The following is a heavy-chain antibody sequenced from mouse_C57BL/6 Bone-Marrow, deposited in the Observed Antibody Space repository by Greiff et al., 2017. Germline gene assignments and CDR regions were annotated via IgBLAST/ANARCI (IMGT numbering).Heavy chain of an antibody. V-gene: IGHV5-6*02. J-gene: IGHJ3*01. CDR1: GFTFSSYG. CDR3: ARLPYYYGSSYGCFAY. CDR2: ISSGGSYT. D-gene: IGHD1-1*01. Sequence: EVMLVESGGDLVKPGGSLKLSCAASGFTFSSYGMSWVRQTPDKRLEWVATISSGGSYTYYPDSVKGRFTISRDNAKNTLYLQRSSLQSEDTAMYYCARLPYYYGSSYGCFAYWGQGTLVTVSA.